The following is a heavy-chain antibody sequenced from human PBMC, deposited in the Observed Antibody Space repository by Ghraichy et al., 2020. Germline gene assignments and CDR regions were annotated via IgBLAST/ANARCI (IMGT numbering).Heavy chain of an antibody. J-gene: IGHJ4*02. CDR2: ISAYNGNT. Sequence: ASVKVSCKASGYTFTSYGISWVRQAPGQGLEWMGWISAYNGNTNYAQKLQGRVTMTTDTSTSTAYMELRSLRSDDTAVYYCARRAITMVRGVTVYYFDYWGQGTLVTVSS. CDR3: ARRAITMVRGVTVYYFDY. V-gene: IGHV1-18*01. CDR1: GYTFTSYG. D-gene: IGHD3-10*01.